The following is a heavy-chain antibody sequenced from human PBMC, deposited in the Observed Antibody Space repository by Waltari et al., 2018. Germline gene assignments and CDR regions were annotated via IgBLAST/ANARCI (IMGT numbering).Heavy chain of an antibody. Sequence: QVQLVESGGGVVQPGGSLRLSWAASGFTFSSYGMHWVRQAPGKGLEWVAFIRYDGSNKYYADSVKGRFTIARDNSKNTLYLQMNSLRAEDTAVYYCAKDRAKTAVTTNYWGQGTLVTVSS. V-gene: IGHV3-30*02. CDR3: AKDRAKTAVTTNY. CDR1: GFTFSSYG. CDR2: IRYDGSNK. D-gene: IGHD4-17*01. J-gene: IGHJ4*02.